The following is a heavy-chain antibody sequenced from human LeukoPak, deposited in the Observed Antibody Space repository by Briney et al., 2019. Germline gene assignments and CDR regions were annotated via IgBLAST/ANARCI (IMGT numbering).Heavy chain of an antibody. J-gene: IGHJ4*02. CDR3: ARVSDILVCYYSVRPGFDY. D-gene: IGHD3-9*01. Sequence: PSETLSLTCTVSGGSISSYYWSWIRQPAGKGLEWIGRIYTSGSTNYNPSLKSRVTMSVDTSKNQFPLKLSSVTAADTAVYYCARVSDILVCYYSVRPGFDYWGQGTLVTVSS. CDR2: IYTSGST. V-gene: IGHV4-4*07. CDR1: GGSISSYY.